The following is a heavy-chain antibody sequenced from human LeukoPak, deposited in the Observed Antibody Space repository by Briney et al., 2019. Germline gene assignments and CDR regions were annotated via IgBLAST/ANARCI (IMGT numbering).Heavy chain of an antibody. CDR1: EFTFSNSG. D-gene: IGHD3-16*01. Sequence: PGGPLRLSCAASEFTFSNSGMHWLRQAPGKGLEWVAFLRYDGSSKFYTDSVKGRFTISRDNSKNTLYLQMNSLRAEDTAVYYCAKDRITFGGVPAWFDPWGQGTLVTVSS. J-gene: IGHJ5*02. CDR3: AKDRITFGGVPAWFDP. V-gene: IGHV3-30*02. CDR2: LRYDGSSK.